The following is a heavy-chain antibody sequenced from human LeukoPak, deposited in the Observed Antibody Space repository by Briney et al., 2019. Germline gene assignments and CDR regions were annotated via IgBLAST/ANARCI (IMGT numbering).Heavy chain of an antibody. V-gene: IGHV3-23*01. J-gene: IGHJ6*03. CDR3: AKKEGDTYFSWYMDV. D-gene: IGHD2-21*01. CDR2: IIGSGRTT. Sequence: GGSLRLSCAASGFTFRSFAMSWVRQAPGKGLEWVSGIIGSGRTTFYAASVKGRLTLSRENSKNTLYLQMNSLRAEDTAIYYCAKKEGDTYFSWYMDVWGKGTTVTVSS. CDR1: GFTFRSFA.